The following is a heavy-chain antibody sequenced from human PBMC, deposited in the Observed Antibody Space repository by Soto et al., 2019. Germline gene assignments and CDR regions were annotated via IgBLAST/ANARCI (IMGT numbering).Heavy chain of an antibody. CDR3: TRDLLDIVVVPAAMGAFDI. V-gene: IGHV3-49*03. Sequence: GGSLRLSCTASGFTFGDYAMSWFRQAPGKGLEWVGFIRSKAYGGTTEYAASVKGRFTISRDDSKSIAYLQMNSLKTEDTAVYYCTRDLLDIVVVPAAMGAFDIWGQGTMVTVS. CDR1: GFTFGDYA. D-gene: IGHD2-2*01. CDR2: IRSKAYGGTT. J-gene: IGHJ3*02.